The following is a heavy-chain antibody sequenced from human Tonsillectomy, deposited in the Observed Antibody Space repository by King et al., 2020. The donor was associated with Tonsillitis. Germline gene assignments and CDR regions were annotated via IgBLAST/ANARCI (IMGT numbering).Heavy chain of an antibody. J-gene: IGHJ5*02. V-gene: IGHV3-49*03. D-gene: IGHD2-21*01. CDR3: TSLYSNWFDP. CDR2: IRSKAYGGTT. CDR1: GFTFCDYA. Sequence: QLVQSGGGLVQPGRSLRLSCTASGFTFCDYAMSWFRQAPGKGLEWVGFIRSKAYGGTTEYASSVKGRFTISRDDSKSIAYLQMNSLKTENTAVYYCTSLYSNWFDPWGQGTLVTVSS.